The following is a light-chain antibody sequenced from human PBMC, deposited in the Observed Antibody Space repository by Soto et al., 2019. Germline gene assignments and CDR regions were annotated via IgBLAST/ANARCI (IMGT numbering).Light chain of an antibody. J-gene: IGLJ1*01. V-gene: IGLV2-23*02. CDR2: EVN. CDR3: CSSGGSPTYV. Sequence: QSALTQPASVSGSPGQSITISCTGTSSNVGSYKLVSWYQQHPGKAPKLMIFEVNKRPSGVSNRFSGSKSGNTASLTISGLKVEDEADYYCCSSGGSPTYVVGTGTKLTV. CDR1: SSNVGSYKL.